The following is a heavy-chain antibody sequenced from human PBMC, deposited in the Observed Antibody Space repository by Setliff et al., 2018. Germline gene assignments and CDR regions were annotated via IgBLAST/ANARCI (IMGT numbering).Heavy chain of an antibody. CDR2: IYYSGNT. Sequence: SETLSLTCAVSGYSISSGYYWGWIRQHPGKGLEWIGYIYYSGNTYYNPSLKSRVAISADTSKNQFSLKLSSVTAADTAVYYCARVPRFTDTRNAFDIWGQGTMVTVSS. V-gene: IGHV4-31*11. CDR3: ARVPRFTDTRNAFDI. J-gene: IGHJ3*02. CDR1: GYSISSGYY. D-gene: IGHD5-18*01.